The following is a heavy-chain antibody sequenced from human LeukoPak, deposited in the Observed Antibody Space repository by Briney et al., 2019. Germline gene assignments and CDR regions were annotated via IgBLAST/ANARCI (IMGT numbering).Heavy chain of an antibody. CDR2: INQDGSEK. J-gene: IGHJ3*02. Sequence: GGSLRLSCAASGFTFSSYWMSWVRQAPGKGLEWVANINQDGSEKYYVDSVKGRFTISRDNAKNSLYLQMNSLRAEDTAVYYCARMRTAMAPPDAFDIWGQGTMVTVSS. CDR1: GFTFSSYW. V-gene: IGHV3-7*01. CDR3: ARMRTAMAPPDAFDI. D-gene: IGHD5-18*01.